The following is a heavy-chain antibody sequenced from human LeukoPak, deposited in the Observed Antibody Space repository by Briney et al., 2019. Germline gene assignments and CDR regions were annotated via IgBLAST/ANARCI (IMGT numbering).Heavy chain of an antibody. CDR1: GYTFSDYY. V-gene: IGHV3-11*01. CDR2: ISSSGSTI. J-gene: IGHJ5*02. D-gene: IGHD3-9*01. Sequence: GGSVRLSCEASGYTFSDYYMSWIRQAPGKGLEWVSYISSSGSTIYYADSVKGRFTISRDNAKNSLYLQMNGLRAEDTAVYYCAREPLSWLRYWFDPWGQGTLVTVSS. CDR3: AREPLSWLRYWFDP.